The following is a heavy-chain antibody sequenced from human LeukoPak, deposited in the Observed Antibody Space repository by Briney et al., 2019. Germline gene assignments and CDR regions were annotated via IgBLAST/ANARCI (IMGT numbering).Heavy chain of an antibody. J-gene: IGHJ4*02. Sequence: PGGSLRLSCAASGFTFSSYDMHWVRQATGKGLEWVSAIGTAGDTYYPGSVKGRFTISRENAKNSLYLQMNSLRAGDTAVYYCARGLGSGWYDYWGQGTLVTVSS. CDR3: ARGLGSGWYDY. V-gene: IGHV3-13*01. CDR1: GFTFSSYD. D-gene: IGHD6-19*01. CDR2: IGTAGDT.